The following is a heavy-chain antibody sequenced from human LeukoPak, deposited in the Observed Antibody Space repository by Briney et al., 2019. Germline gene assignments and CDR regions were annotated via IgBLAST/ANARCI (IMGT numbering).Heavy chain of an antibody. D-gene: IGHD6-19*01. V-gene: IGHV4-59*01. CDR1: GGSISSYY. J-gene: IGHJ5*02. CDR2: IYYSGST. Sequence: SETLSLTCTVSGGSISSYYWSWIRQPPGKGLEWIGYIYYSGSTNYNPSLKSRVTISVDTSKKHFSLKLSSVTAADTAVYYCARGQPQRYSSGWYVNWFDPWGQGTLVTVSS. CDR3: ARGQPQRYSSGWYVNWFDP.